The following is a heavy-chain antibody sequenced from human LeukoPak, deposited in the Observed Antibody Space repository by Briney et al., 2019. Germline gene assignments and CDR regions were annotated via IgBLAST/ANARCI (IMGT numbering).Heavy chain of an antibody. CDR3: ARDPGIVGATNGWSAYYFDY. J-gene: IGHJ4*02. V-gene: IGHV3-11*05. Sequence: PGGSLRLSCAASGFTFSDYYMSWIRQAPGKGLEWVSYTSTTSSYTDYADSVKGRFTISRDNAKNSLYLQMNSLRAEDTAVYYCARDPGIVGATNGWSAYYFDYWGQGTLVTVSS. D-gene: IGHD1-26*01. CDR1: GFTFSDYY. CDR2: TSTTSSYT.